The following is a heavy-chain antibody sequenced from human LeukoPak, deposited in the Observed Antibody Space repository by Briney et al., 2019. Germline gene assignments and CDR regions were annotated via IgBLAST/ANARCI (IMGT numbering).Heavy chain of an antibody. V-gene: IGHV3-7*01. CDR3: ARHAPVRGVRIYPTDY. D-gene: IGHD3-10*01. CDR2: IKQDGSEK. Sequence: GGSLRLSCAASGFTFSNYWMTWVRQGPGKGLEWVANIKQDGSEKYYVDYVKGRFTISRDNAENSLYLQMNGLRTEDTAVYYCARHAPVRGVRIYPTDYCGQGTLVTVSS. CDR1: GFTFSNYW. J-gene: IGHJ4*02.